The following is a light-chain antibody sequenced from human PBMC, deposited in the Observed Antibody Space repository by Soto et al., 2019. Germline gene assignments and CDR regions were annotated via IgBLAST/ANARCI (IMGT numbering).Light chain of an antibody. CDR3: QQSYRSPIT. J-gene: IGKJ5*01. CDR1: QGISSY. Sequence: DIQLTQSPSFLSASVGDRVTITFRASQGISSYLAWYQQKPGKAPKLLIYDASNLDSGVPSRFSGSGSGTDFTLTISNVQPEDFAIYYCQQSYRSPITFGQGTRLEIK. CDR2: DAS. V-gene: IGKV1-9*01.